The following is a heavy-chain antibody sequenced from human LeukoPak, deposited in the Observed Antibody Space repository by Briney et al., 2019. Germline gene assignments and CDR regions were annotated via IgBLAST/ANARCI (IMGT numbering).Heavy chain of an antibody. CDR1: GASITSNNW. CDR2: IYHSGNT. J-gene: IGHJ6*02. V-gene: IGHV4-4*02. Sequence: KPSETLSLTCGVSGASITSNNWWNWVRQPPGKGLEWIGEIYHSGNTHYMSSLKSRVTISLDKSKNQFSLILTSVTAADTAVYYCARDPREWDLALAENYYYGMDVWGQGTTVTVSS. CDR3: ARDPREWDLALAENYYYGMDV. D-gene: IGHD6-19*01.